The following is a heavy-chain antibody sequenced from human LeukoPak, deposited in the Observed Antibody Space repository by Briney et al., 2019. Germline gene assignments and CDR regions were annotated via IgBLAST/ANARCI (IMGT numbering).Heavy chain of an antibody. CDR1: GGSFSNYY. CDR2: INPSGST. CDR3: ASRKTSSSSFRKPIDY. D-gene: IGHD6-6*01. Sequence: PSETLSLTCTVYGGSFSNYYWSWIRQPPGKGLEWIGEINPSGSTSYNPSLKSRVTISVDMSMNQFPLKVSSVTAADTAVYYCASRKTSSSSFRKPIDYWGQGTLVTVSS. V-gene: IGHV4-34*01. J-gene: IGHJ4*02.